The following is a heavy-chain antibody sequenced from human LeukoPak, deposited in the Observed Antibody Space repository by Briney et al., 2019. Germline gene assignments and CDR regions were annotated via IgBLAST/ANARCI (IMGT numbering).Heavy chain of an antibody. CDR3: AKGGGGYSYGFPFDY. Sequence: GSLRLSCAASGFTFSSYAMSWVRQAPGKGLEWVSAISGSGGSTYYADSVKGRFTISRDNSKNALYLQMNSLRAEDTAVYYCAKGGGGYSYGFPFDYWGQGTLVTVSS. V-gene: IGHV3-23*01. D-gene: IGHD5-18*01. CDR2: ISGSGGST. J-gene: IGHJ4*02. CDR1: GFTFSSYA.